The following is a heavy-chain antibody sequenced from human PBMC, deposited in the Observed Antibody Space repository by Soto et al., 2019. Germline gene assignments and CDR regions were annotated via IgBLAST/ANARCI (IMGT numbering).Heavy chain of an antibody. CDR2: IYTSGST. D-gene: IGHD6-13*01. V-gene: IGHV4-4*07. CDR1: GAFISGYY. Sequence: SETLSLTCTVSGAFISGYYWSWIRQPAGKGLEWIGRIYTSGSTKYSPSLKSRATMSVDTSKKQFSLKLNSVTAADAAVYYCARESTVAGTDNWFDSWGQGTLVTVSS. CDR3: ARESTVAGTDNWFDS. J-gene: IGHJ5*01.